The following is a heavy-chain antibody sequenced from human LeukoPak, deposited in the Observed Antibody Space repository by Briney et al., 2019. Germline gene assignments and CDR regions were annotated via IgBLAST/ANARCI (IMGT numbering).Heavy chain of an antibody. D-gene: IGHD2-21*01. CDR2: IYTGGDT. CDR1: GDSISSGPYC. J-gene: IGHJ5*02. V-gene: IGHV4-61*09. Sequence: SQTLSLTCSVSGDSISSGPYCWSWIRQPAGKALEWIGYIYTGGDTKYSPSLRSRVTISIDKSKNEFSLRLTSVTAADTAVYFCARDADCNGGICFGTSWFDPWGQGTQVTVSS. CDR3: ARDADCNGGICFGTSWFDP.